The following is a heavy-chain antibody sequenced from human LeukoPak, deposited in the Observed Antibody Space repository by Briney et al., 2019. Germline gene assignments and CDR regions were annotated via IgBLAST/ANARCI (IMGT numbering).Heavy chain of an antibody. V-gene: IGHV3-21*01. Sequence: KTGGSLRLSCAASGFTFSSYSMDWVRQAPGKGLEWVSFISSSSSYIYYTDSVKGRFTISRDNAKNSLYLQMNSLRAEDTAVYYCARGFFDYVWGSYRSISFDYWGQGTLVTVSS. CDR2: ISSSSSYI. J-gene: IGHJ4*02. CDR3: ARGFFDYVWGSYRSISFDY. CDR1: GFTFSSYS. D-gene: IGHD3-16*02.